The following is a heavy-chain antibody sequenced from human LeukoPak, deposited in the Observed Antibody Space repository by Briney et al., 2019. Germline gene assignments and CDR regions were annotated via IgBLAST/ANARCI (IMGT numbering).Heavy chain of an antibody. Sequence: GGSLRPSCAASGFTLSGYWMNWVRQAPGKGLEWVANINLGGSAKLYVDSVKGRFTISRDNAKNSPDLQMNSLKVEDTAVYYCAAWGKYNYWGQGTLVTVSS. D-gene: IGHD7-27*01. CDR1: GFTLSGYW. CDR3: AAWGKYNY. V-gene: IGHV3-7*01. CDR2: INLGGSAK. J-gene: IGHJ4*02.